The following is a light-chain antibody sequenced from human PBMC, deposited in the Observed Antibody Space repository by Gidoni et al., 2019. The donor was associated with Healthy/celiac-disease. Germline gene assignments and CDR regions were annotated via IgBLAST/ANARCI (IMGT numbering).Light chain of an antibody. CDR3: QSYDSSNYV. CDR2: EDN. J-gene: IGLJ1*01. V-gene: IGLV6-57*01. Sequence: NFMLTQPHSVSESPGKTVTISFTRSSGSIASNYVQWYQQRPGSSPTTVIYEDNQRPSGVPDRFSGSIDSSSNSASLTISGLKTEDEADYYCQSYDSSNYVFGTGTKVTVL. CDR1: SGSIASNY.